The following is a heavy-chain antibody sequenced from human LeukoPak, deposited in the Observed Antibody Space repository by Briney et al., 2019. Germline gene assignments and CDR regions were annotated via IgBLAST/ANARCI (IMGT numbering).Heavy chain of an antibody. CDR1: GGSISSGGHY. CDR3: ARDQTYSGSGIYTYFDY. J-gene: IGHJ4*02. Sequence: PSQTLSLTCTVSGGSISSGGHYWGWIRQPAGKGLEYLGRISSTGSTNYNPSLRSRVTISADTSKNHFSLKLTSVTAADTAVYYCARDQTYSGSGIYTYFDYWGQGILVTVSS. CDR2: ISSTGST. D-gene: IGHD3-10*01. V-gene: IGHV4-61*02.